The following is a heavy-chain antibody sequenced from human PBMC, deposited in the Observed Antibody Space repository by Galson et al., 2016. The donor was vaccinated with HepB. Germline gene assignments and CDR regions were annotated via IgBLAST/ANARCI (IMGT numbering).Heavy chain of an antibody. CDR3: ARVSIVPEVDY. CDR1: GGSVSSANYY. V-gene: IGHV4-61*01. CDR2: IYYSGST. D-gene: IGHD1-26*01. J-gene: IGHJ4*02. Sequence: SETLSLTCTVSGGSVSSANYYWSWIRQPPGKGLEWLGYIYYSGSTNFNPSLKSRVTISLDTSKNQFSLKLRSVTAADTAVYYCARVSIVPEVDYWGQGTLVTVSS.